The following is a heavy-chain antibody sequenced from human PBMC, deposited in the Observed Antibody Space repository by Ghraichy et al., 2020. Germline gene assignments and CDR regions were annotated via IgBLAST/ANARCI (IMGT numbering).Heavy chain of an antibody. Sequence: GGSLRLSCSASGFTFRNYAMHWVRQAPGKGLEHVSGIGDNGATTYYADSVKGRFTISRDNSKNTLYLQMSSLRAEDTAVYYCVKDLSYYYASGDFDYWGQGTLVTVSS. CDR1: GFTFRNYA. CDR2: IGDNGATT. J-gene: IGHJ4*02. D-gene: IGHD3-10*01. V-gene: IGHV3-64D*09. CDR3: VKDLSYYYASGDFDY.